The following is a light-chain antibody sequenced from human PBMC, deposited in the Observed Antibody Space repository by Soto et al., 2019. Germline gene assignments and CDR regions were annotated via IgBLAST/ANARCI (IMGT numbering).Light chain of an antibody. J-gene: IGKJ3*01. CDR1: QSISSY. Sequence: DIQMTQSPSSLSASVGDRVTITCRASQSISSYLNWYQQKPGKAPKLLIYAASSLQSGVPSRFSGSGSGTDFTLTISSLQPEDFATYYCQQKDTFGPGTKVD. V-gene: IGKV1-39*01. CDR2: AAS. CDR3: QQKDT.